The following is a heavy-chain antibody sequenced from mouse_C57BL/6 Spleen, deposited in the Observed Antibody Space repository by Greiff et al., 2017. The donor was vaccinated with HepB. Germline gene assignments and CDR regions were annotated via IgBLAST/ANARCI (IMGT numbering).Heavy chain of an antibody. V-gene: IGHV1-4*01. J-gene: IGHJ2*01. CDR2: INPSSGYT. D-gene: IGHD3-2*02. CDR1: GYTFTSYT. CDR3: AREGTAQATVDY. Sequence: VQLQQSGAELARPGASVKMSCKASGYTFTSYTMHWVKQRPGQGLEWIGYINPSSGYTKYNQKFKDKATLTADKSSSTAYMQLSSLTSEDSAVYYCAREGTAQATVDYWGQGTTLTVSS.